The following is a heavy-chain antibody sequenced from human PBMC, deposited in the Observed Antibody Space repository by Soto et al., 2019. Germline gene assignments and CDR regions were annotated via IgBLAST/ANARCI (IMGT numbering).Heavy chain of an antibody. CDR1: GFTFSDYY. V-gene: IGHV3-11*01. CDR3: ARDSPSFDWLLYRGWFDP. J-gene: IGHJ5*02. D-gene: IGHD3-9*01. CDR2: ISSSGSTI. Sequence: GGSLRLSCAASGFTFSDYYMSWIRQAPGKGLEWVSYISSSGSTIYYADSVKGRFTISRDNAKNSLYLQMNSLRAEDTAVYYCARDSPSFDWLLYRGWFDPWGQGTLVTVSS.